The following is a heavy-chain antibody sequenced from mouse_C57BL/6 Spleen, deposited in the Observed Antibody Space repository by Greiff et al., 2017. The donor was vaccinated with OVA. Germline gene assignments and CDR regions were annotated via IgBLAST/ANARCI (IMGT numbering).Heavy chain of an antibody. CDR3: ARSRIYYDYDEGFAY. CDR2: ISNGGGST. J-gene: IGHJ3*01. V-gene: IGHV5-12*01. Sequence: EVKLMESGGGLVQPGGSLKLSCAASGFTFSDYYMYWVRQTPEKRLEWVAYISNGGGSTHYPDTVKGRFTISRDNAKNTLYLQMSRLKSEDTAMYYCARSRIYYDYDEGFAYWGQGTLVTVSA. D-gene: IGHD2-4*01. CDR1: GFTFSDYY.